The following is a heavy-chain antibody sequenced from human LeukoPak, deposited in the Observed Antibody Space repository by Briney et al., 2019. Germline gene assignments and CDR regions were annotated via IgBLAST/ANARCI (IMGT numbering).Heavy chain of an antibody. J-gene: IGHJ3*01. V-gene: IGHV4-59*01. CDR2: IYYSGST. D-gene: IGHD2-2*01. CDR3: ARDRPFCSTTTCSEDAFDV. CDR1: GDSISSYY. Sequence: PSETLSLTCSVSGDSISSYYWSWIRQPPGKGLEWIGYIYYSGSTNYNSSLKSRVTISVDTSKNQFSLKLSSVTAADTAVYYCARDRPFCSTTTCSEDAFDVWGQGTMVTVSS.